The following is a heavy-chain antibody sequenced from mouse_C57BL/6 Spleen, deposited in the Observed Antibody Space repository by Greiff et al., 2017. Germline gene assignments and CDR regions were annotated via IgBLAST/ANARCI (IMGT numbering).Heavy chain of an antibody. V-gene: IGHV2-9-1*01. CDR1: GFSFTSYA. CDR2: IGTGGGT. D-gene: IGHD1-1*01. J-gene: IGHJ2*01. Sequence: QVQLKESGPGLVAPSQSLSISCTVSGFSFTSYAISWVRQPPGKGLEWLGVIGTGGGTNYNSALKSRLGISKDNSKSQVFLIMNSLQTDDTAKYYCARNYCGNSFFDFWGQGTTLTVSS. CDR3: ARNYCGNSFFDF.